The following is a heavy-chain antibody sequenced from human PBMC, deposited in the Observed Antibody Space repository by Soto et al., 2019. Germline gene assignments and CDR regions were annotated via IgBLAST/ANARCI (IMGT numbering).Heavy chain of an antibody. J-gene: IGHJ3*01. V-gene: IGHV4-59*01. CDR1: GGSISGYY. CDR2: IFHSGNT. Sequence: SETLSLTCTVSGGSISGYYWSWIRQPPGKGLEWIGYIFHSGNTHFNPSLNSRASLSVDTSMNQFSLRLSSVSAADTAVYYCARGEPGYIDAFDVWGQGTMVTVSS. CDR3: ARGEPGYIDAFDV. D-gene: IGHD5-12*01.